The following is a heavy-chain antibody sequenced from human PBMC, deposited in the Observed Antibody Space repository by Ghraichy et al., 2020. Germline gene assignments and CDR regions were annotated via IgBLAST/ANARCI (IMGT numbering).Heavy chain of an antibody. Sequence: SETLSLTCTVSGGFISTYSWGWIRQPPGKGLEWIGHIYYSGRTDYSPSLKSRVTISVDTSKNQFSLKQSSVTAADTAVYYCARCSTSGYAWYFDLWGRGTLVTVSS. CDR2: IYYSGRT. J-gene: IGHJ2*01. CDR1: GGFISTYS. V-gene: IGHV4-59*01. CDR3: ARCSTSGYAWYFDL. D-gene: IGHD3-22*01.